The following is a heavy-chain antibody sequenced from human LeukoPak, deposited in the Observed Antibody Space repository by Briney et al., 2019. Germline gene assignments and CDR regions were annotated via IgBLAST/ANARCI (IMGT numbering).Heavy chain of an antibody. Sequence: GGSLRLSCAASGFTFSKAWMTWVRQAPGKGLEWVANIKEDGSEKDYVDSVKGRFTISRDNAKNSLYLQMNSLRAADTAVYYCARAYSSSWYDAFDIWGQGTMVTVSS. D-gene: IGHD6-13*01. CDR2: IKEDGSEK. CDR3: ARAYSSSWYDAFDI. J-gene: IGHJ3*02. V-gene: IGHV3-7*01. CDR1: GFTFSKAW.